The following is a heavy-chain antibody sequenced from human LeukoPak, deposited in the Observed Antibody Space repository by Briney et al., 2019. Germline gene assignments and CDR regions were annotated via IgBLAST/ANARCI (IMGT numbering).Heavy chain of an antibody. J-gene: IGHJ4*02. CDR3: ARGVVASH. Sequence: WETLSLTCAVSGCSFSGYYWSWIRQPPGKGLEWIGEINHSGSTKYYPSLKSRVTISADTSKNQFSLKLSSVTAADTAVYYCARGVVASHWGQGTLVTVSS. CDR1: GCSFSGYY. CDR2: INHSGST. D-gene: IGHD3-22*01. V-gene: IGHV4-34*01.